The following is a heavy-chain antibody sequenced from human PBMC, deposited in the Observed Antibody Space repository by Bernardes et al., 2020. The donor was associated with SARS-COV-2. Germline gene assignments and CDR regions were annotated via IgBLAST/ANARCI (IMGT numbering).Heavy chain of an antibody. Sequence: GGSLRLSCAASGFTVSSNYMSWVRQAPGKGLEWVSVIYSGGSTYYADSVKGRFTISRDNSKNTLYLQMNSLRDEDTAVYYCARDRGGLNAFDIWGQGTMVTVSS. D-gene: IGHD3-10*01. CDR1: GFTVSSNY. CDR2: IYSGGST. V-gene: IGHV3-66*01. J-gene: IGHJ3*02. CDR3: ARDRGGLNAFDI.